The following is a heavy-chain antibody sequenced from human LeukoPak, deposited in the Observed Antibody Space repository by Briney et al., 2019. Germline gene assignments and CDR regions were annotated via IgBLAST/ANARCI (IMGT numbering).Heavy chain of an antibody. CDR3: TRENYWNLDY. CDR1: GFSFSDFF. Sequence: PGGSLRLSCAVSGFSFSDFFMDWVRQAPGKGVEWIGRIRNKENNYAAEYAASVKGRFTISRDDSKDSLYLQLSSLKTEDTAVYYCTRENYWNLDYWGQGTLVTVSS. J-gene: IGHJ4*02. CDR2: IRNKENNYAA. D-gene: IGHD1-1*01. V-gene: IGHV3-72*01.